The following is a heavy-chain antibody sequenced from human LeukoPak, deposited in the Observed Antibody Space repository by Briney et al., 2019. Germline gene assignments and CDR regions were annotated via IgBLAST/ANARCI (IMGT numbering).Heavy chain of an antibody. V-gene: IGHV3-9*01. D-gene: IGHD3-10*01. J-gene: IGHJ4*02. CDR2: ISWNSGCI. CDR1: GFTFDDYA. CDR3: ARDSGHRGDL. Sequence: GRSLRLSCAASGFTFDDYAMHWVRQAPGKGLEWVSGISWNSGCIGYADSVKGRFTISRDNAKNSLYLQMNSLRAEGTAVYYCARDSGHRGDLWGQGTLVTVSS.